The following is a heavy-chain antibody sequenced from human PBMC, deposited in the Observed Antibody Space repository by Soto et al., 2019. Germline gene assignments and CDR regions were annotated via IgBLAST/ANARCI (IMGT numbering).Heavy chain of an antibody. D-gene: IGHD3-10*01. J-gene: IGHJ4*02. V-gene: IGHV4-34*01. Sequence: SETLSLTCAVYGGSFSGYYWSWIRQPPGKGLEWIGEINHSGSTNYNPSLKSRVTISLDTSKNQFSLKLSPVTAADTAVYYCARVRVYGSGSFTHDYWGQGTLVTVSS. CDR3: ARVRVYGSGSFTHDY. CDR2: INHSGST. CDR1: GGSFSGYY.